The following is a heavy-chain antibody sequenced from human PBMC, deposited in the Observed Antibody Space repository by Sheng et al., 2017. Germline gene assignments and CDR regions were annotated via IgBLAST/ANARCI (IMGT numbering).Heavy chain of an antibody. J-gene: IGHJ5*02. V-gene: IGHV4-38-2*02. CDR3: AREGEYGSGSKGGNWFDP. Sequence: QVQLQESGPGLVKPSETLSLTCTVSGYSISSGYYWGWIRQPPGKGLEWIGSIYHSGSTYYNPSLKSRVTISVDTSKNQFSLKLSSVTAADTAVYYCAREGEYGSGSKGGNWFDPWGKGTLVTVSS. CDR1: GYSISSGYY. CDR2: IYHSGST. D-gene: IGHD3-10*01.